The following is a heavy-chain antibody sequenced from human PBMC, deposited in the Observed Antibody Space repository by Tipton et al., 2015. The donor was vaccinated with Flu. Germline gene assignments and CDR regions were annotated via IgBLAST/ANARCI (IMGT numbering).Heavy chain of an antibody. CDR3: ARDDLVWAGDSHDYYGLDV. D-gene: IGHD3-16*01. V-gene: IGHV4-61*02. CDR2: MHSSGGT. CDR1: FGSINNGNYF. Sequence: GLVKPSQTLSLTCTVPFGSINNGNYFWSWIRQPAGKGLEWIGRMHSSGGTVYNPSLKSRVTISVDTSKNQVSLRLSSVTAADTAVYYCARDDLVWAGDSHDYYGLDVWGQGTTVIVSS. J-gene: IGHJ6*02.